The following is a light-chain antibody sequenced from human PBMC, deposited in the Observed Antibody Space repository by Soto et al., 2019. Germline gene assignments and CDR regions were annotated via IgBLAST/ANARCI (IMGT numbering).Light chain of an antibody. V-gene: IGKV3-20*01. CDR2: GAS. CDR1: QSVSSSQ. CDR3: QQYDNSPIT. J-gene: IGKJ5*01. Sequence: PGERATLSCRASQSVSSSQLAWYQQKPGQAPRLLIFGASSRATGIPDRFSGTGSETDFTLTISRLEPEDFAVYYCQQYDNSPITFGQGTRLVIK.